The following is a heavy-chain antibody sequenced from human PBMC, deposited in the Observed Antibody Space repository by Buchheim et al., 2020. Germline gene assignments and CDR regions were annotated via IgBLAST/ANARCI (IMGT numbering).Heavy chain of an antibody. CDR2: INHSGST. Sequence: QVQLQQWGAGLLKPSETLSLTCAVYGGSFSGYYWSWIRQPPGKGLEWIGEINHSGSTNYNPSLKSRVTIPVDTSKNQFSLKLSSVTAADTAVYYCARMPLDIVVVPAAISYYYYGMDVWGQGTT. CDR3: ARMPLDIVVVPAAISYYYYGMDV. J-gene: IGHJ6*02. CDR1: GGSFSGYY. V-gene: IGHV4-34*01. D-gene: IGHD2-2*02.